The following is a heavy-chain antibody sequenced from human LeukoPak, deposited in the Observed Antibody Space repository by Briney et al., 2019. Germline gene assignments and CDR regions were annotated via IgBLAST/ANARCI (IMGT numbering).Heavy chain of an antibody. CDR1: GFAFHDYA. CDR3: AKGTRDYDYYFEY. V-gene: IGHV3-9*03. J-gene: IGHJ4*02. Sequence: GGSLRLSCAASGFAFHDYAMHWVRQAPGKGLEWVSGISWNSGSIGYADSVKGRFTISRDNAKNSLYLQMNSLRAEDMALYYCAKGTRDYDYYFEYWGQGTLVTVSS. D-gene: IGHD5-12*01. CDR2: ISWNSGSI.